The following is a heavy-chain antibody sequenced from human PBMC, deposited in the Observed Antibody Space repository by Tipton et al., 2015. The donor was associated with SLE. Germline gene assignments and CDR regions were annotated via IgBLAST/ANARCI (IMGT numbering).Heavy chain of an antibody. D-gene: IGHD3-3*01. CDR1: GDSISSSSYY. CDR2: VYTGNT. Sequence: GLVKPSETLSLTCIVSGDSISSSSYYWGWIRQPPGKGLEWVGTVYTGNTFYNPSLKSRVTILVDTSKNQFSLDLSSVTAADTAVYYCARGKDDFWGAKHFDHWGQGILVNVSS. V-gene: IGHV4-39*07. J-gene: IGHJ4*02. CDR3: ARGKDDFWGAKHFDH.